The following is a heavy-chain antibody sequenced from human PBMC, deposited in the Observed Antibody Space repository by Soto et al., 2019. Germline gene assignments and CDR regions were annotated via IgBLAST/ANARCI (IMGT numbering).Heavy chain of an antibody. CDR2: MNPNSGNT. V-gene: IGHV1-8*01. CDR1: GYTFTSYD. CDR3: ARGLAMTSFGGESWFDP. D-gene: IGHD3-16*01. Sequence: QVQLVQSGAEVKKAGASVKVSCKASGYTFTSYDINWVRQATGQGLEWMGWMNPNSGNTGYAQKFQGRVTMTRNTSISTAYMELSSLRSEDTAVYYCARGLAMTSFGGESWFDPWGQGTLVTVSS. J-gene: IGHJ5*02.